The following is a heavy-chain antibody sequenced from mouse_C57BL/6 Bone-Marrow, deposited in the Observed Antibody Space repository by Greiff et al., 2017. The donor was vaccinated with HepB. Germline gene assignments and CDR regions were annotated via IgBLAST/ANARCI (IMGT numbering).Heavy chain of an antibody. J-gene: IGHJ2*01. CDR3: TTLFFSSPYYFDY. V-gene: IGHV14-4*01. D-gene: IGHD1-3*01. CDR2: IDPENGDT. CDR1: GFNIKDDY. Sequence: VQLQQSGAELVRPGASVKLSCTASGFNIKDDYMHWVKQRPEQGLEWIGWIDPENGDTEYASKFQGKATITADTSSNTAYLQLSSLTSEDTAVYYCTTLFFSSPYYFDYWGQGTTRTVSS.